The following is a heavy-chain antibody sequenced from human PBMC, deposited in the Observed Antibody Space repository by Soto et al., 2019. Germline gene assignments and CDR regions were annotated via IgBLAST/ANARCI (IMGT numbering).Heavy chain of an antibody. J-gene: IGHJ4*02. D-gene: IGHD3-9*01. CDR3: ARGVLRYFEWQSGFDY. V-gene: IGHV3-33*01. CDR1: GFTFSSYG. Sequence: GGSLRLSCAASGFTFSSYGMHWVRQAPGKGLEWVAVIWYDGSNKYYADSVKGRFTISRDNSKNTLYLQMNSLRAEDTAVYYCARGVLRYFEWQSGFDYWGQGTLVTVSS. CDR2: IWYDGSNK.